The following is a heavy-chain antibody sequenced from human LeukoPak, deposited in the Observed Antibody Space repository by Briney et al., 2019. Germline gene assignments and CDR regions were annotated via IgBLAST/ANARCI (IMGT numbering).Heavy chain of an antibody. J-gene: IGHJ5*01. CDR1: GFTFSTYW. CDR3: ARGAEGHNYGELDS. CDR2: IQYDGTYT. Sequence: GGSLRLSCAASGFTFSTYWMHWVRQIPGKGLVWLSRIQYDGTYTTYVDSVRGRFTISRDNTKSTLYLQMNSLRADDTAVYYCARGAEGHNYGELDSWGQGTLVTVSS. V-gene: IGHV3-74*01. D-gene: IGHD5-18*01.